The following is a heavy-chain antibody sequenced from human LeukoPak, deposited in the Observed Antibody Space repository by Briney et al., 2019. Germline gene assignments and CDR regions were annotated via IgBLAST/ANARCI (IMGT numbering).Heavy chain of an antibody. CDR1: GGTFSSYA. D-gene: IGHD5-18*01. CDR3: ARDRLPGYSYGLFDY. Sequence: SVNVSCKASGGTFSSYAISWVRQAPGQGLEWMGGIIPIFGTANYAQKFQGRVTITADESTSTAYMELSSLRSEDTAVYYCARDRLPGYSYGLFDYWGQGTLVTVSS. V-gene: IGHV1-69*13. CDR2: IIPIFGTA. J-gene: IGHJ4*02.